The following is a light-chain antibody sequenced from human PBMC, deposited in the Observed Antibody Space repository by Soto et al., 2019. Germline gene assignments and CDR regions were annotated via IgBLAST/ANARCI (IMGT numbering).Light chain of an antibody. CDR1: SSDVGAYNF. J-gene: IGLJ1*01. CDR2: NVY. CDR3: CSLTASHTYV. Sequence: QSALTQPASVSGSPGQSITISCTGTSSDVGAYNFLSWHQQHPGKAPKLMIYNVYDRPSGISYRFSGSKSGNTASLTISGLQADDEADYYCCSLTASHTYVFGSGTKLTVL. V-gene: IGLV2-14*03.